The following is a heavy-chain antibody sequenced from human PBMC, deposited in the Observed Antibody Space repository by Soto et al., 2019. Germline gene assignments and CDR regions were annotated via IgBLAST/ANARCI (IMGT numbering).Heavy chain of an antibody. J-gene: IGHJ4*02. CDR3: ARISHFLTPHDY. V-gene: IGHV1-18*01. Sequence: ASVKVSCTASGYTFTSYGISWVRQAPGQGLEWMGWISAYNGNTNYAQKLQGRVTMTTDTSTSTAYMELRSLRSDDTAVYYCARISHFLTPHDYWGQGTLVTVSS. CDR2: ISAYNGNT. CDR1: GYTFTSYG. D-gene: IGHD3-3*02.